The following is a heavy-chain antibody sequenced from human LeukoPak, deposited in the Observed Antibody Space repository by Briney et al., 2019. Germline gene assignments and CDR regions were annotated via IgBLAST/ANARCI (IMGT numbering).Heavy chain of an antibody. CDR1: GYTFTSYA. Sequence: GASVKVSCKASGYTFTSYAMHWVRQAPGQSLEWMGWINAGNGNTKYSQKFQGRVTITRDTSASTAYMELSSLRSEDTAVYYCARDKAGSSSWYLYPFDYWGQGTLVTVSS. CDR3: ARDKAGSSSWYLYPFDY. V-gene: IGHV1-3*01. D-gene: IGHD6-13*01. CDR2: INAGNGNT. J-gene: IGHJ4*02.